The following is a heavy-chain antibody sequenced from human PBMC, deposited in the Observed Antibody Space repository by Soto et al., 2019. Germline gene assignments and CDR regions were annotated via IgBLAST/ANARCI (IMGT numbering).Heavy chain of an antibody. Sequence: QVQLQQWGAGLLKPSETLSLTCAVYGGSFSGYYWTWIRQPPGTGLEWIGEINHSGSTNYNPSFKRXGTISVDPSTHQFSLKLTSVTAADTAVYYCARDKITGPFDSWGQGTLVTVSS. J-gene: IGHJ4*02. CDR1: GGSFSGYY. D-gene: IGHD2-8*02. CDR2: INHSGST. V-gene: IGHV4-34*01. CDR3: ARDKITGPFDS.